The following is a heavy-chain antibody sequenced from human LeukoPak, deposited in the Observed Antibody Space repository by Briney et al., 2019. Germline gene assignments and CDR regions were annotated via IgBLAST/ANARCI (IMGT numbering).Heavy chain of an antibody. CDR3: ARVFARGGEITGSYYYY. J-gene: IGHJ4*02. D-gene: IGHD3-10*01. CDR2: IIPLFSTA. CDR1: GGTFSTYA. Sequence: SVKVSCKASGGTFSTYAVNWVRQAPGQGLEWMGGIIPLFSTANYAQKFRGRVTITTDESTSTAYMELSSLRSEDTAIYYCARVFARGGEITGSYYYYWGQGTLVTVSS. V-gene: IGHV1-69*05.